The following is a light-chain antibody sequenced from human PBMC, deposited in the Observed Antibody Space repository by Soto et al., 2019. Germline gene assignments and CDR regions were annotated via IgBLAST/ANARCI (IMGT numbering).Light chain of an antibody. CDR1: QTVSSSH. Sequence: EVVLTQSPGTLSLSPGERATLSCRASQTVSSSHLAWYQQKPGQAPRLPIYGASDRATDIPDRFSGSGSGTDFTLTISRLEREDCAVYYCQHFGSSPPKYTVGQGTKLEIK. V-gene: IGKV3-20*01. J-gene: IGKJ2*01. CDR2: GAS. CDR3: QHFGSSPPKYT.